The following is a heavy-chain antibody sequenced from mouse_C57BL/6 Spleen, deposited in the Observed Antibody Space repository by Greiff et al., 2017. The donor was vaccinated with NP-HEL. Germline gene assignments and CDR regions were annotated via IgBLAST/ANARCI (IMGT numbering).Heavy chain of an antibody. D-gene: IGHD1-1*01. CDR1: GFTFSSYA. J-gene: IGHJ3*01. CDR2: ISDGGSYT. V-gene: IGHV5-4*03. Sequence: EVKVVESGGGLVKPGGSLKLSCAASGFTFSSYAMSWVRQTPEKRLEWVATISDGGSYTYYPDNVKGRFTISRDNAKNNLYLQMSHLKSEDTAMYYCANYYGSSGFAYWGQGTLVTVSA. CDR3: ANYYGSSGFAY.